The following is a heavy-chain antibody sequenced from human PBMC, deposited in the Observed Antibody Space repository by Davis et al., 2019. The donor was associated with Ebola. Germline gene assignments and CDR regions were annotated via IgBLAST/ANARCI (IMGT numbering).Heavy chain of an antibody. CDR2: ISTSGGTM. J-gene: IGHJ3*02. Sequence: GGLLRPFFTASGSSFSDYYMSWIRQAPGKGLEWVSYISTSGGTMYYADSVKGRFTISRDNSKNTLYLQMNGLRVEDTAIYYCAKDTSNIWFDIWGQGTNVTVSS. D-gene: IGHD1-26*01. CDR3: AKDTSNIWFDI. CDR1: GSSFSDYY. V-gene: IGHV3-11*01.